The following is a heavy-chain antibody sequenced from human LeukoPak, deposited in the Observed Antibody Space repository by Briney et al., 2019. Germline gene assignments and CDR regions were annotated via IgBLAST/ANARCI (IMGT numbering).Heavy chain of an antibody. Sequence: SQTLSHTCSVSGGSITNYYWSWIRQPPGKGLEWIGFIYNTGGTNYNPSLQSRVTMSIDTSKNQFSLKLSSVTAADTAVYYCARQGELAIDYWGQGTLVTVSS. CDR2: IYNTGGT. D-gene: IGHD1-26*01. CDR3: ARQGELAIDY. CDR1: GGSITNYY. V-gene: IGHV4-59*08. J-gene: IGHJ4*02.